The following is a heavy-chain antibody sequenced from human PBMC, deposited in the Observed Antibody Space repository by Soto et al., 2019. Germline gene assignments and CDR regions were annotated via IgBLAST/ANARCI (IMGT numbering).Heavy chain of an antibody. J-gene: IGHJ4*01. CDR1: GFTFTSSA. Sequence: GSAVKVSCKASGFTFTSSAVQRVRQARGQRIEWIGWIVVGSGNTNYAQKFQERVTITRDMSTSTAYMELSSLRSEDTAVYYCAAATYYYDSSGYPLDCWG. CDR3: AAATYYYDSSGYPLDC. CDR2: IVVGSGNT. V-gene: IGHV1-58*01. D-gene: IGHD3-22*01.